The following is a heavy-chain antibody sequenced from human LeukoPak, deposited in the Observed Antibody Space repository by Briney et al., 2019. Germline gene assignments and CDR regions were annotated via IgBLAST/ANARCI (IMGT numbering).Heavy chain of an antibody. J-gene: IGHJ3*02. CDR2: INPNSGGT. V-gene: IGHV1-2*02. Sequence: ASVKVSCKASGYTFTGYYMHWVRQAPGQGLEWMGWINPNSGGTNYAQKFQGRVTMTTDTSTSTAYMELRSLRSDDTAVYYCASVFYDSSGYQAPSAFDIWGQGTMVTVSS. CDR1: GYTFTGYY. CDR3: ASVFYDSSGYQAPSAFDI. D-gene: IGHD3-22*01.